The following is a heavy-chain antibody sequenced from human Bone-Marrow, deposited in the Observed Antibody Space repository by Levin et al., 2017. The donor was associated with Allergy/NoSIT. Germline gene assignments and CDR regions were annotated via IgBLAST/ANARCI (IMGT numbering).Heavy chain of an antibody. J-gene: IGHJ4*02. CDR2: INPRGDGT. Sequence: ASVKVSCKASGDNFMNYYIHWVRQAPGQGLEWVGVINPRGDGTSYPQRFQGRVTMTRDTSTSTVYMDLSSLRSEDTAVYFCTREYSGTGFFDYWGQGTLVTVSA. CDR1: GDNFMNYY. CDR3: TREYSGTGFFDY. D-gene: IGHD5-12*01. V-gene: IGHV1-46*01.